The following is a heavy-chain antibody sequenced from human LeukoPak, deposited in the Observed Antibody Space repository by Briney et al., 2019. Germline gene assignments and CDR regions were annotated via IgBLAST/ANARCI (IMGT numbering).Heavy chain of an antibody. CDR2: ISGSGGST. CDR3: AKALGYSSSWYPSYYYMDV. J-gene: IGHJ6*03. V-gene: IGHV3-23*01. CDR1: GFTFSSYG. D-gene: IGHD6-13*01. Sequence: GGTLRLSCAASGFTFSSYGMSWVRQAPGKGLEWVSAISGSGGSTYYADSVKGRFTISRDNSKNTLYLQMTSLRADDTAVYYCAKALGYSSSWYPSYYYMDVWGKGTTVTFSS.